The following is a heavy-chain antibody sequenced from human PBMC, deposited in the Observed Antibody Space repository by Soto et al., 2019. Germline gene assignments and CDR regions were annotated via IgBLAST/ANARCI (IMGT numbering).Heavy chain of an antibody. CDR1: GVSLSSKGMR. CDR2: IDWDDDK. J-gene: IGHJ4*02. Sequence: SGPTLVNPTQTLTLTCTFSGVSLSSKGMRVSWIRQPPGKALEWLARIDWDDDKFYSPSLRTRLAISKGTSKNQVVLTMTNVDPMDTATYYCARSPAGFTVATYFFDYWGQGTLVTVSS. D-gene: IGHD4-17*01. V-gene: IGHV2-70*04. CDR3: ARSPAGFTVATYFFDY.